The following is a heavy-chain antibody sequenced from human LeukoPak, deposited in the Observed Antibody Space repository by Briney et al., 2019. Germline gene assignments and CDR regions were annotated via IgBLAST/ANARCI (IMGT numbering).Heavy chain of an antibody. D-gene: IGHD4-17*01. Sequence: PGGSLRLSCAASGFTFSGYWMHWVRQVPGKRLVWVSRITGDGSSTSYADSVKGRFTISRDNAKNTLFLQMISLRAEDTAVYYCARDTGWYFDLWGRGTLVTVSS. CDR3: ARDTGWYFDL. CDR1: GFTFSGYW. J-gene: IGHJ2*01. CDR2: ITGDGSST. V-gene: IGHV3-74*01.